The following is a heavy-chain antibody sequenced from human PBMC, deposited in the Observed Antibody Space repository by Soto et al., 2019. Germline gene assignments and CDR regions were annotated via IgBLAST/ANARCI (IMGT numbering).Heavy chain of an antibody. CDR3: ARVIQRWLQLWYFDL. Sequence: QVQLVQSGAEVKKPGSSVTVSCKASGGTFSSYTISWVRQAPGQGLEWMGGIIPIFGTANYAQKFQGRVTITADEDTSTAYMELSSLRSEDTAVYYCARVIQRWLQLWYFDLWGRGTLVTVSS. D-gene: IGHD5-12*01. V-gene: IGHV1-69*12. J-gene: IGHJ2*01. CDR1: GGTFSSYT. CDR2: IIPIFGTA.